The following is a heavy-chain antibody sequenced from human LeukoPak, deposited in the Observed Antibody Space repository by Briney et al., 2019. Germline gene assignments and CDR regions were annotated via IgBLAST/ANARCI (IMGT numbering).Heavy chain of an antibody. J-gene: IGHJ4*02. Sequence: GGSLRLSCAASGFTFSSYAMSWVRQAPGKGLEWVANIKEDGSEKNYVDSVRGRFTISRDNAKNSLYLQINSLRAEDTAVYYCARDPRTAVTSSFDYWGQGTLVTVSS. CDR3: ARDPRTAVTSSFDY. CDR1: GFTFSSYA. CDR2: IKEDGSEK. V-gene: IGHV3-7*03. D-gene: IGHD4-17*01.